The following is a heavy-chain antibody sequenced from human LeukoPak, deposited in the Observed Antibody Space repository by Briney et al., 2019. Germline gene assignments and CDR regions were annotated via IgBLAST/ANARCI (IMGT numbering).Heavy chain of an antibody. D-gene: IGHD2-2*01. CDR3: ASVRKGYCSSTSCYAKGYYYYMDV. Sequence: SETLSLTCDVYGGSFSGYYWSWIRQPPEKGLEWIGEINHSGSTNYNPSLKSRVTISVDTSKNQFSLKLSSVTAADTAVYYCASVRKGYCSSTSCYAKGYYYYMDVWGKGTTVTISS. J-gene: IGHJ6*03. CDR2: INHSGST. CDR1: GGSFSGYY. V-gene: IGHV4-34*01.